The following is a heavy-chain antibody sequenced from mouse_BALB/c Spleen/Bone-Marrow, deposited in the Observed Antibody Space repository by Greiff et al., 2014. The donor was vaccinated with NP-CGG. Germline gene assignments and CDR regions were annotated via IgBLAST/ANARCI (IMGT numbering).Heavy chain of an antibody. CDR3: AAYYYGSSQFAY. CDR2: IDPANGNT. D-gene: IGHD1-1*01. Sequence: VTLKECGAELVKPGASVKLSCTASGFNIKDTYMHWVKQRPEQGLEWIGRIDPANGNTKYDPKFQGKATITADTSSNTAYLQLSSLTSEDTAVYYCAAYYYGSSQFAYWGQGTLVPVSA. J-gene: IGHJ3*01. V-gene: IGHV14-3*02. CDR1: GFNIKDTY.